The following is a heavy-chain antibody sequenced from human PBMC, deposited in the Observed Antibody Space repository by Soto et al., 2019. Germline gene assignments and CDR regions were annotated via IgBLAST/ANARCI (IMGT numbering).Heavy chain of an antibody. J-gene: IGHJ4*02. CDR2: IIPILGIA. CDR1: GGTFSSYT. Sequence: QVQLVQSGAEVKKPGSSVKVSCKASGGTFSSYTISWVRQAPGQGLEGMGRIIPILGIANYAQKFQGRVTITADKSTSTAYMELSSLRSEDTAVYYCASIAAPPTSGYNWGQGTLVTVSS. D-gene: IGHD6-6*01. CDR3: ASIAAPPTSGYN. V-gene: IGHV1-69*02.